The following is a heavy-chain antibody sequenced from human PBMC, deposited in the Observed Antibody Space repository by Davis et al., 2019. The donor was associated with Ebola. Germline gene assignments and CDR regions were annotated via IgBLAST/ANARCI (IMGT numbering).Heavy chain of an antibody. V-gene: IGHV1-18*01. CDR2: ISVIDGNT. CDR1: GYPFTSYG. CDR3: VRDYDTIEWNDP. J-gene: IGHJ4*02. D-gene: IGHD3-9*01. Sequence: ASVKVSCKASGYPFTSYGISWVRQAPGQGLEWIRWISVIDGNTYYAEKFHERVTMTADKSTTTIYMDLRGLTSDDTAMYYCVRDYDTIEWNDPWGQGTLVTVSS.